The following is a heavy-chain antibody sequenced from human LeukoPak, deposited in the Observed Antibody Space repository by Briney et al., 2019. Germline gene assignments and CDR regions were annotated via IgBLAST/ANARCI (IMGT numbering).Heavy chain of an antibody. CDR2: IKQDGSEK. J-gene: IGHJ6*03. Sequence: PGGSLRLSCAASGFTFSSYWMSWVRQAPGKGLEWVANIKQDGSEKYYGDSVKGRFTISRDSSKNIVYLQMNSLRAEDTAVYYCAKDRCSNGIGCYYYYMDVWGKGTTVTISS. CDR1: GFTFSSYW. CDR3: AKDRCSNGIGCYYYYMDV. V-gene: IGHV3-7*01. D-gene: IGHD2-8*01.